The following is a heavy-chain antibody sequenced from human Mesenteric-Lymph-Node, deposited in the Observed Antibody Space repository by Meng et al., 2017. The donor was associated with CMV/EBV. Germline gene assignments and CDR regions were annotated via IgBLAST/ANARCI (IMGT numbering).Heavy chain of an antibody. CDR3: ARMDAYSYGTFDY. Sequence: CKASGYTFTSYAMHWVRQAPGQRLEWMGWINAGNGNTKYSQKFQGRVTITRDTSASTAYMELSSLRSEDTAVYYCARMDAYSYGTFDYWGQGTLVTVSS. D-gene: IGHD5-18*01. J-gene: IGHJ4*02. CDR2: INAGNGNT. CDR1: GYTFTSYA. V-gene: IGHV1-3*01.